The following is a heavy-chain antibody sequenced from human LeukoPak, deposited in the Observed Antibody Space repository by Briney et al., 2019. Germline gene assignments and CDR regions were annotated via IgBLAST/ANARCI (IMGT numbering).Heavy chain of an antibody. D-gene: IGHD3-22*01. Sequence: GGSLRLSCAASGFTFGSYSMNWVRQAPGKGLEWVSSISSSSSYIYYADSVKGRFTISRDNAKNSLYLQMNSLRAEDTAVYYCARAIQDSSGPYWGQGTPVTVSS. J-gene: IGHJ4*02. CDR2: ISSSSSYI. CDR3: ARAIQDSSGPY. CDR1: GFTFGSYS. V-gene: IGHV3-21*01.